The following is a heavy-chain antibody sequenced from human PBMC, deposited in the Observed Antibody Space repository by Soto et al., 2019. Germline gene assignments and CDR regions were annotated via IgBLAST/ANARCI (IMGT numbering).Heavy chain of an antibody. V-gene: IGHV3-30*18. CDR2: ISYDGSNK. CDR3: AKAEGGIVVVPAANFYYYGMDV. D-gene: IGHD2-2*01. CDR1: GFTFSSYG. J-gene: IGHJ6*02. Sequence: VGSLRLSCAASGFTFSSYGMHWVRQAPGKGLEWVAVISYDGSNKYYADSVKGRFTISRDNSKNTLYLQMNSLRAEDTAVYYCAKAEGGIVVVPAANFYYYGMDVWGQGTTVTVSS.